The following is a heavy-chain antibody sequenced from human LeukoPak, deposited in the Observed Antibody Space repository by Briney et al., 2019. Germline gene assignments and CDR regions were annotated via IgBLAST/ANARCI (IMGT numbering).Heavy chain of an antibody. CDR1: GYTFTSYG. Sequence: ASVKVSCKASGYTFTSYGISWVRQAPGQGLEWMGWISAYNGNTNYAQKLQGRVTMTTDTSTSTAYMELRSLRSDDTAVYYCARYTEGNIVVVPAAGYFGYWGQGTLVTVSS. CDR3: ARYTEGNIVVVPAAGYFGY. CDR2: ISAYNGNT. J-gene: IGHJ4*02. D-gene: IGHD2-2*01. V-gene: IGHV1-18*01.